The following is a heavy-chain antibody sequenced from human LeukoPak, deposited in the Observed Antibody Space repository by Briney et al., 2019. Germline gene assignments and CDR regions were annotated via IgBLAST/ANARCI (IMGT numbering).Heavy chain of an antibody. Sequence: GSSVKVSCKASGGTFSSYAISWVRQAPGQGLEWMGGIIPIFGTANYAQKFQGRVTITADKSTSTAYMELSSLRSEDTAVYYCARGWVGYDYSYMDVWGKGTTVTVSS. J-gene: IGHJ6*03. CDR3: ARGWVGYDYSYMDV. D-gene: IGHD6-13*01. CDR1: GGTFSSYA. V-gene: IGHV1-69*06. CDR2: IIPIFGTA.